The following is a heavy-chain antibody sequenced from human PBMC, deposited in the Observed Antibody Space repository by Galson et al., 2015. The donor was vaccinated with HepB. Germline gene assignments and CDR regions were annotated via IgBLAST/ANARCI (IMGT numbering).Heavy chain of an antibody. CDR2: IRSKAYDGTT. CDR1: GFTFGDSA. CDR3: TRGDFGDYLSHWY. D-gene: IGHD4-17*01. V-gene: IGHV3-49*03. J-gene: IGHJ4*02. Sequence: SLRLSCAASGFTFGDSAMRWFRQAPGQGLEWVGFIRSKAYDGTTEYAASVRGRFTISRDDSKSIAYLQMNSLTTEDTAVYYCTRGDFGDYLSHWYWGQGTLVTVSS.